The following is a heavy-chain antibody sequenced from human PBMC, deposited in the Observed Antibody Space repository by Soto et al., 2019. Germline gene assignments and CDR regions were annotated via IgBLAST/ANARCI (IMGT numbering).Heavy chain of an antibody. V-gene: IGHV4-59*08. CDR1: GGSISDYY. Sequence: SETLSLTCTVSGGSISDYYWSWIRQSPGKRLEWIGYIYSNGNTKYNPSLESRVTISLDTSKKQFSLKLSSVTAADTAVYYCARRDTVTPFDFWGQGTLVTVSS. CDR2: IYSNGNT. D-gene: IGHD4-17*01. J-gene: IGHJ4*02. CDR3: ARRDTVTPFDF.